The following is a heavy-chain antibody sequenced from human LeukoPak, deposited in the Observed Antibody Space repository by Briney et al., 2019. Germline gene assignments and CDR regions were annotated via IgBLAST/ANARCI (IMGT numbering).Heavy chain of an antibody. J-gene: IGHJ4*02. V-gene: IGHV1-2*06. CDR1: GYTFTGYY. CDR2: INPNSGGT. Sequence: ASVKVSCKASGYTFTGYYMHWVRQAPGQGLEWMGRINPNSGGTNYAQKFQGRVTMTRDTSISTAYMELSRLRSDDTAVYYCARHSGGSYYVDYWGQGTLVTVSS. D-gene: IGHD1-26*01. CDR3: ARHSGGSYYVDY.